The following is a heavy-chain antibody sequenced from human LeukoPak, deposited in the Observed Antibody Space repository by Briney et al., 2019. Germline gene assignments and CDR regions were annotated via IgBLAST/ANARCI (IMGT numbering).Heavy chain of an antibody. CDR1: GFTFSDYY. CDR3: TRITVVAGNTYLADY. V-gene: IGHV3-11*03. D-gene: IGHD6-19*01. J-gene: IGHJ4*02. Sequence: GGSLRLSCAASGFTFSDYYMSWIRQVPGRGLEWVSYISGSSSYTNYADSVKGRSTISRDNANNSLYLQMNSLRAEDTAVYYCTRITVVAGNTYLADYWGQGTLVTVSS. CDR2: ISGSSSYT.